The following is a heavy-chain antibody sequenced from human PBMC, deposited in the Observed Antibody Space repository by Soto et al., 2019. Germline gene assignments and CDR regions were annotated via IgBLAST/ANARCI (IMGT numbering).Heavy chain of an antibody. CDR2: MYQSGST. V-gene: IGHV4-38-2*01. Sequence: PSETLSLTCAVSGYSISSGYYWGWIRQPPGRGLRWIGNMYQSGSTYYNPSLKSRVTISIDTSKNQFSLKLSSVTAADKAVYYCARVSYFDGGGFYYYFDYWGQGILVTVSS. D-gene: IGHD3-22*01. CDR1: GYSISSGYY. J-gene: IGHJ4*02. CDR3: ARVSYFDGGGFYYYFDY.